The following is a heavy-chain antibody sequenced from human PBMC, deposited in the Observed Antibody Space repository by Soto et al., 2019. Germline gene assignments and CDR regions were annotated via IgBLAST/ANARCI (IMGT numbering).Heavy chain of an antibody. D-gene: IGHD3-3*01. J-gene: IGHJ4*02. V-gene: IGHV3-11*01. Sequence: GGSLRLSCAASGFTFSDYYMSWIRQAPGKGLEWVSYISSSGSPIYYADSVKGRFTISRDNAKNSLYLQMNSLRAEDTAVYYCASPLEDDFWSGYYEAGLGFGYWGQGTLVTVSS. CDR3: ASPLEDDFWSGYYEAGLGFGY. CDR2: ISSSGSPI. CDR1: GFTFSDYY.